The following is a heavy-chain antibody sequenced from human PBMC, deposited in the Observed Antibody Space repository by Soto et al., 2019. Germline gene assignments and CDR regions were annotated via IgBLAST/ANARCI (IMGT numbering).Heavy chain of an antibody. CDR1: GFTFSSYA. V-gene: IGHV3-23*01. CDR3: AKQTSPWSSSSDFDY. CDR2: ISGSGGST. J-gene: IGHJ4*02. D-gene: IGHD6-6*01. Sequence: QSGGSLRLSCAASGFTFSSYAMSWVRQAPGKGLEWVSAISGSGGSTYYADSVKGRFTISRDNSKNTLYLQMNSLRAEDTAVYYCAKQTSPWSSSSDFDYWGQGTLVTVSS.